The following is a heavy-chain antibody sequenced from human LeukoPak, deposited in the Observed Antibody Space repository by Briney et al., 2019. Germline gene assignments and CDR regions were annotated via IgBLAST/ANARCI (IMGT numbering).Heavy chain of an antibody. CDR1: GFTFSSYG. D-gene: IGHD3-10*01. CDR2: IRFDGSSNK. CDR3: VKDSRYYGSGASAFDI. Sequence: GGSLRLSCAASGFTFSSYGMNWVRQAPGKGPEWVAFIRFDGSSNKYYADSVKGRFTISRDNSKNTLYLQMNTLRAEDTAVYYCVKDSRYYGSGASAFDIWGQGTKVTVSS. J-gene: IGHJ3*02. V-gene: IGHV3-30*02.